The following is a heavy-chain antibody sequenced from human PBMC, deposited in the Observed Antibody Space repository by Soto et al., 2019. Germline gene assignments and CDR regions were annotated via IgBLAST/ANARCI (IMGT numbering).Heavy chain of an antibody. J-gene: IGHJ4*02. CDR2: INPASGST. CDR3: ARDLAAGDY. CDR1: GYTFTHYY. V-gene: IGHV1-46*01. Sequence: QVQLVQSGAEVKKPGASVKLSCRTSGYTFTHYYIHWVRQAPGQGLEWLAIINPASGSTNYAQDFQGIVTVTMDTSTTTVYMELSSRTAADTAIFYSARDLAAGDYLGQGTLVTVSS. D-gene: IGHD6-13*01.